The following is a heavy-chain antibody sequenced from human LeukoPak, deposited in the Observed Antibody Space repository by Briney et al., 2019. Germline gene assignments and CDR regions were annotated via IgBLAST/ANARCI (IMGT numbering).Heavy chain of an antibody. J-gene: IGHJ4*02. CDR3: ARDWIDRSLDY. CDR2: LSPHGNYE. Sequence: PGRSLRLSCAASGFXFSDYGIHSVCQAPGKGLEWVTVLSPHGNYEYYGDSVQGRFTISRDDSKNTVSLQMHSLRDGDTAVYYCARDWIDRSLDYWGQGTLVTVSS. D-gene: IGHD2-2*03. V-gene: IGHV3-33*01. CDR1: GFXFSDYG.